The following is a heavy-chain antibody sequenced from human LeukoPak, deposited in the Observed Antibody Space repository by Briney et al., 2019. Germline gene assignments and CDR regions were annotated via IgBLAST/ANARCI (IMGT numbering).Heavy chain of an antibody. CDR1: GGSISSYY. V-gene: IGHV4-4*07. CDR2: IYTSGST. Sequence: SETLSPTCTVSGGSISSYYWSWIRQPAGKGLEWFGRIYTSGSTNYNPSLKSRVTMSVDTPKNQFSLKLSSVTAADTAVYYCARARRGFGVVISAFDIWGQGTMVTVSS. CDR3: ARARRGFGVVISAFDI. J-gene: IGHJ3*02. D-gene: IGHD3-3*01.